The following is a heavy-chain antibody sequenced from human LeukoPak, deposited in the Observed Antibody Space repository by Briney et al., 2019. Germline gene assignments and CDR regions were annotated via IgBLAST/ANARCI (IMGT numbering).Heavy chain of an antibody. Sequence: ASVKVSCKASGYTFTSYGISWVRQAPGQGLEWMGWISAYNGNTNYAQKLQGRVTMITDTSTSTAYMELRSLRSDDTAVYYCARCSGSGSYYNSFGDYYGMDVWGQGTTVTVSS. D-gene: IGHD3-10*01. CDR2: ISAYNGNT. CDR1: GYTFTSYG. CDR3: ARCSGSGSYYNSFGDYYGMDV. V-gene: IGHV1-18*01. J-gene: IGHJ6*02.